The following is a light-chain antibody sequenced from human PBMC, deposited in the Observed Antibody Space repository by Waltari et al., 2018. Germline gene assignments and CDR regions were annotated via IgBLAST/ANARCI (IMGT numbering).Light chain of an antibody. J-gene: IGLJ2*01. Sequence: QSVLTQPPSVSGAPGQRVTISCTGSSSNIGAGYDVHWYQQLPGTAPKLLIFDNSNRPSGVPDRFSASKSGTSASLAINGVQAEDEADYYCQSFDSTLTAYVVFGGGTKLTVL. CDR1: SSNIGAGYD. CDR2: DNS. CDR3: QSFDSTLTAYVV. V-gene: IGLV1-40*01.